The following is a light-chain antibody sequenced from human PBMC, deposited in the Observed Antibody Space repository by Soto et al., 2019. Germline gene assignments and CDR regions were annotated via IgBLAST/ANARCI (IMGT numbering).Light chain of an antibody. CDR3: QPYNNWQLT. V-gene: IGKV3-15*01. J-gene: IGKJ4*01. CDR2: DTS. CDR1: QGIGES. Sequence: VMRQSPATLSVSPGDGATLSCRASQGIGESLAWYQHKPGQAPRLLIYDTSTRDTGVPTRFSGSRSGAEITLTIISMQSEDFAVYYCQPYNNWQLTFGGGTKVDIK.